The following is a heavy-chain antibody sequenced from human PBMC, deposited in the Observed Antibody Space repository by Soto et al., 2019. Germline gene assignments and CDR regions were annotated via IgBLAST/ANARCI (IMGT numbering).Heavy chain of an antibody. Sequence: SETLSLTCAVSGGSISSSNWWSWVRQPPGKGLEWIGEIYHSGSTNYNPSLKSRVTISVDKSKNQFSLKLSSVTAADTAVYYCARDPGIAAAVEYYYYYGMDVWGQGTTVTVSS. CDR2: IYHSGST. CDR3: ARDPGIAAAVEYYYYYGMDV. D-gene: IGHD6-13*01. CDR1: GGSISSSNW. J-gene: IGHJ6*02. V-gene: IGHV4-4*02.